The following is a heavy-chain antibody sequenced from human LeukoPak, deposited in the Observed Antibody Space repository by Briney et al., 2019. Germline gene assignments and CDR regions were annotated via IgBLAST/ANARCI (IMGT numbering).Heavy chain of an antibody. D-gene: IGHD3-10*01. CDR1: GFTFSSHA. CDR3: AKDRSYFGSASGTNYYYGMDV. CDR2: ISGSGGST. J-gene: IGHJ6*02. Sequence: GGSLRLSCAASGFTFSSHAMSWVRQAPGKGLEWVSAISGSGGSTYNADSVKGRFTISRDKSKNTLYLQMNSLRAEDTAVYYCAKDRSYFGSASGTNYYYGMDVWGQGTTVTVS. V-gene: IGHV3-23*01.